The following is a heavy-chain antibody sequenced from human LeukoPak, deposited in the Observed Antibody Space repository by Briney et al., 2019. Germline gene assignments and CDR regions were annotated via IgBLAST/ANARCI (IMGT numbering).Heavy chain of an antibody. D-gene: IGHD1-7*01. V-gene: IGHV3-30*02. Sequence: GGSLRLSCAASGFTFSSYGMHWVRQAPGKGLERVAFIRYDENKKYYADSLKGRFTISRDNSKNTLYLQMNSLRAEDTAVYYCAKAGYNWNYAYLYYYYYMDVWGKGTTVTVSS. CDR3: AKAGYNWNYAYLYYYYYMDV. CDR2: IRYDENKK. CDR1: GFTFSSYG. J-gene: IGHJ6*03.